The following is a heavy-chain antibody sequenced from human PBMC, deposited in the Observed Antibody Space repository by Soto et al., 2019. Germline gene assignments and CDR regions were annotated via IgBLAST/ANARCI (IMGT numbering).Heavy chain of an antibody. CDR3: ARGRYGDY. D-gene: IGHD1-1*01. CDR1: GYGFTTYG. CDR2: ISDHNGNT. Sequence: QVHLVQSGAEVKKPGASVKVSCKGSGYGFTTYGITWLRQAPGPGLEWMAWISDHNGNTNYAQKLQGRVSVTRDTSTSTAYMELRSLRPDDTAVYYCARGRYGDYWGQGALVTVSS. V-gene: IGHV1-18*01. J-gene: IGHJ4*02.